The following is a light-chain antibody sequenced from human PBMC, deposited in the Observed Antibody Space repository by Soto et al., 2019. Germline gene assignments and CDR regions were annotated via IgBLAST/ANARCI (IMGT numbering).Light chain of an antibody. Sequence: DIQMTQSPSSLSPSVGDRVTITCRASRSISDWLAWYQQKPGKAPELLIFDASNLKSGVSSRFSGSGSGTYFTFTISSLQPEDIATYYCQQYESLPITFGGGTKVDIK. J-gene: IGKJ4*01. CDR2: DAS. CDR3: QQYESLPIT. V-gene: IGKV1-5*01. CDR1: RSISDW.